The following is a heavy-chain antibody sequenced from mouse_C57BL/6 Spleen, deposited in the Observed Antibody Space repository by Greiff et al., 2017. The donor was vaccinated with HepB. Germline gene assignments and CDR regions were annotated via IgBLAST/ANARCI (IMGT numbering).Heavy chain of an antibody. D-gene: IGHD1-1*01. CDR2: ILPGSGST. Sequence: QVQLQQSGAELMKPGASVKLSCKATGYTFTGYWIEWVKQRPGHGLEWIGEILPGSGSTNYNEKFKGKATFTADTSSNTAYMQLSSLTTEDSAIYYCARRGYYYGSSYLYWYFDVWGTGTTVTVSS. CDR3: ARRGYYYGSSYLYWYFDV. J-gene: IGHJ1*03. V-gene: IGHV1-9*01. CDR1: GYTFTGYW.